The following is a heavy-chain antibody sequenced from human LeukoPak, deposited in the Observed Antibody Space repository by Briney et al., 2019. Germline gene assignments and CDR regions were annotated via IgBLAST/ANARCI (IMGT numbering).Heavy chain of an antibody. CDR1: GFTFSSYW. V-gene: IGHV3-7*01. J-gene: IGHJ4*02. Sequence: PGGSLRLSCAASGFTFSSYWMSWVRQAPGKGLEWVANIKQDGSEKYYVDSVKGRFTISRDNAKNSLYLQMNSLGAEDTAVYYCAKTYYDFWSGYLLDYWGQGTLVTVSS. CDR2: IKQDGSEK. D-gene: IGHD3-3*01. CDR3: AKTYYDFWSGYLLDY.